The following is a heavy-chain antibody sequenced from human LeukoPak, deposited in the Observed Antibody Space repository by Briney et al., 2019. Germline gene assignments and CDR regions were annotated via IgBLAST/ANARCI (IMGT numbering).Heavy chain of an antibody. Sequence: PGGSLRLSCVASGFTFSSYGIHWVRQAQGKGLEGLAVVSSDGSIKYNADSVKGRFTISRDTSKNTVYLQMNSLGAEDTAFYYCARGYSSSWLGYFDYWGQGTLVTVSS. D-gene: IGHD6-13*01. CDR3: ARGYSSSWLGYFDY. CDR2: VSSDGSIK. V-gene: IGHV3-30*03. J-gene: IGHJ4*02. CDR1: GFTFSSYG.